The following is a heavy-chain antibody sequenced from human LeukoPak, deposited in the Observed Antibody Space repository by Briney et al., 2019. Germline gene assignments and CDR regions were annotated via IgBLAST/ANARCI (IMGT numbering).Heavy chain of an antibody. CDR3: ARGTVVVPAADQRGAFDI. Sequence: SETLSLTCAVYGGSFSSYYWSWIRQPPGKGLEWIGEINHSGSTNYNPSLKSRVTISVDTSKNQFSLKLSSVTAADTAVYYCARGTVVVPAADQRGAFDIWGQGTMVTVSS. D-gene: IGHD2-2*01. CDR2: INHSGST. J-gene: IGHJ3*02. CDR1: GGSFSSYY. V-gene: IGHV4-34*01.